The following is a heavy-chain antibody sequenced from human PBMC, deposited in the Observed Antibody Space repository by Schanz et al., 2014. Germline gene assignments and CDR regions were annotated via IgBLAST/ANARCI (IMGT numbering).Heavy chain of an antibody. CDR3: ARDTSYGMDV. V-gene: IGHV3-33*01. CDR1: GFTFSSYG. CDR2: IWYDENNK. Sequence: QVQLVESGGGVVQFGRSLRLSCVASGFTFSSYGMHWVRQAPGKGLEWVAVIWYDENNKYYADSVKGRFTMSRDNSKNTLYLQMNSLRVEDTAVYYCARDTSYGMDVWGQGTTVTVSS. J-gene: IGHJ6*02.